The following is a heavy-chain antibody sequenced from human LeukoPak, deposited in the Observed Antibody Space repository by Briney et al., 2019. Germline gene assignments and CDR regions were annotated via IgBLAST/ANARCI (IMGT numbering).Heavy chain of an antibody. V-gene: IGHV3-23*01. CDR3: AKGRITMIVVVSGMFDGAFDI. CDR2: ISGSGGST. D-gene: IGHD3-22*01. Sequence: GGSLRLSCAASGFTFSSYATSWVRQAPGKGLEWVSAISGSGGSTYYADSVKGRFTISRDNSKNTLYLQMNSLRAEDTAVYYCAKGRITMIVVVSGMFDGAFDIWGQGTMVTVSS. J-gene: IGHJ3*02. CDR1: GFTFSSYA.